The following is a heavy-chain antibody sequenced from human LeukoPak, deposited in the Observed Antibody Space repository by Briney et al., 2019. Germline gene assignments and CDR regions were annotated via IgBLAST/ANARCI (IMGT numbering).Heavy chain of an antibody. CDR2: IKQDGSEK. J-gene: IGHJ4*02. Sequence: GGSLRLSCAASGFAFPNYWMVWVRQAPGKGLEWVANIKQDGSEKNYVDSVKGRFTISRDNAENSLFLQMNSLRVEDTAVYYCAREWQGGIAAAGTRIEGGYWGQGTLVAVSS. CDR1: GFAFPNYW. CDR3: AREWQGGIAAAGTRIEGGY. D-gene: IGHD6-13*01. V-gene: IGHV3-7*01.